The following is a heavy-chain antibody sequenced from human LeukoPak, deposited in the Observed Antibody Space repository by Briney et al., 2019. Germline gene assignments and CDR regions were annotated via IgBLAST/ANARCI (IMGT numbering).Heavy chain of an antibody. V-gene: IGHV4-61*02. CDR1: GGSISNGSYY. J-gene: IGHJ4*02. CDR2: IYTSGST. CDR3: ARARKSSGWDNPDY. Sequence: SQTLSLTCTVSGGSISNGSYYWSRIRQPAGKGLEWIGRIYTSGSTNYNPSLKSRVTISVDTSKNQFSLKLSSVTAADTAVYYCARARKSSGWDNPDYWGQGTLVTVSS. D-gene: IGHD6-19*01.